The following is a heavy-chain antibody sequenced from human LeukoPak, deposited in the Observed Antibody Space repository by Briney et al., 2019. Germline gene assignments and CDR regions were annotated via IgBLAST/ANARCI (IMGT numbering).Heavy chain of an antibody. V-gene: IGHV1-2*02. CDR2: INPNSGDT. D-gene: IGHD6-25*01. CDR1: GYTFAGYY. J-gene: IGHJ5*02. Sequence: ASVKVSCKASGYTFAGYYMHWVRQALGQGLEWMGWINPNSGDTNNAQKFQGRVTMTSDTSISTAYMELSRLRSDDTAVYYRARGVAAVVNWFDPWGQGTLVTVSS. CDR3: ARGVAAVVNWFDP.